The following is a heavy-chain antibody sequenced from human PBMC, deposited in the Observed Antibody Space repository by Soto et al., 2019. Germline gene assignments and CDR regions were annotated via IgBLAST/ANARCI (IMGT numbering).Heavy chain of an antibody. CDR3: ARHGLEYYYYYYGMDV. CDR1: GGSISSSSYY. D-gene: IGHD3-16*01. V-gene: IGHV4-39*01. Sequence: PSETLSLTCTVSGGSISSSSYYWGWIRQPPGKGQEWIGSIYYSGSTYYNPSLKSRVTISVDTSKFQFSLKLSSVTAADTAVYYCARHGLEYYYYYYGMDVWGQGTTVTVSS. CDR2: IYYSGST. J-gene: IGHJ6*02.